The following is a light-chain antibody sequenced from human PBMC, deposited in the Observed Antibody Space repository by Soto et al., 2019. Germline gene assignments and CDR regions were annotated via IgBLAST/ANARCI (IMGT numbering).Light chain of an antibody. J-gene: IGKJ4*01. CDR2: WAS. V-gene: IGKV4-1*01. Sequence: DIVMTQSPDSLAVSLGERATINCKSRQSLLSSANNKNYLAWYQQKPGQPPKLLISWASTRQFGVPDRFIGSGSGTYFTLTISSLQPEDVALYYCQQYYGAPLTFGGGTKVEIK. CDR3: QQYYGAPLT. CDR1: QSLLSSANNKNY.